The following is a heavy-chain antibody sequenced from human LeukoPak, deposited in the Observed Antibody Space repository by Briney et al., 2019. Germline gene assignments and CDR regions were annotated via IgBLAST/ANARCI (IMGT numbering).Heavy chain of an antibody. D-gene: IGHD7-27*01. J-gene: IGHJ4*02. V-gene: IGHV3-23*01. CDR3: ARDLAWGAFDY. CDR2: ISPRGGGT. Sequence: GGSLRLSCAASGFTFSNHGMNCVRQAPGKGLEWLSGISPRGGGTYSADSVKGRFTISRDDSKSTLSLQMNSLRVEDTAVYYCARDLAWGAFDYWGQGTLVSVSS. CDR1: GFTFSNHG.